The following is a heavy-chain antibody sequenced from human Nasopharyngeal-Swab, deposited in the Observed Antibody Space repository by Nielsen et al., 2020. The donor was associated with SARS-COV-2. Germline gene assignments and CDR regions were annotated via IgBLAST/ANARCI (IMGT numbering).Heavy chain of an antibody. CDR1: GFTFSNYY. Sequence: GESLKISCAASGFTFSNYYMSWIRQAPGKGLEWVSYISSSSSYTNYADSVKGRFTISRDNAKNSLYLQMNSLRAEDTAVYYCASAYVWGSYRSPDAFDIWGQGTMVTVSS. J-gene: IGHJ3*02. CDR3: ASAYVWGSYRSPDAFDI. D-gene: IGHD3-16*02. CDR2: ISSSSSYT. V-gene: IGHV3-11*06.